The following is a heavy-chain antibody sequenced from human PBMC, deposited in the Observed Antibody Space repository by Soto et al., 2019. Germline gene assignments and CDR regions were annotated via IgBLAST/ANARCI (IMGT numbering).Heavy chain of an antibody. CDR3: TTDQAILTGYYTPPYYGMDV. V-gene: IGHV3-15*01. CDR1: GFTFSNAW. CDR2: IKSKTDGGTT. D-gene: IGHD3-9*01. J-gene: IGHJ6*02. Sequence: GGSLRLSCAASGFTFSNAWMSWVRQAPGKGLEWVGRIKSKTDGGTTDYAAPVKGRFTISRDDSKDTLYLQMNSLKTEDTAVYYCTTDQAILTGYYTPPYYGMDVWGQGTTVTVSS.